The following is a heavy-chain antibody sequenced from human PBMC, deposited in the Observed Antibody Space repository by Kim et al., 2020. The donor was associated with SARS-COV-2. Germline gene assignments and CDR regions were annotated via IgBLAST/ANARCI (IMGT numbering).Heavy chain of an antibody. Sequence: GGSLRLSCAASGFTFSTHYMTWVRQAPGKGLECVAHINQDGSEKLYVDSVKGRFTVSRDNAKNSLSLQMNNLRAEDTAVYYCVGDWRWAMALWGKGTTVIVSS. V-gene: IGHV3-7*01. D-gene: IGHD6-13*01. CDR2: INQDGSEK. CDR3: VGDWRWAMAL. CDR1: GFTFSTHY. J-gene: IGHJ6*04.